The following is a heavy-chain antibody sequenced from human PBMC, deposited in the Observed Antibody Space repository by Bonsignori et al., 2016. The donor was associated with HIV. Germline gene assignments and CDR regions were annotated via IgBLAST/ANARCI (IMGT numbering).Heavy chain of an antibody. V-gene: IGHV3-48*02. D-gene: IGHD5-24*01. CDR3: ARGEDDGYNAIDY. J-gene: IGHJ4*02. CDR2: ISSSSNTK. Sequence: VRQAPGKGLEWVSYISSSSNTKNYADSVKGRFIISRDNAKNSLYLQMNSLRDEDTAVYYCARGEDDGYNAIDYWGQGTLVTVSS.